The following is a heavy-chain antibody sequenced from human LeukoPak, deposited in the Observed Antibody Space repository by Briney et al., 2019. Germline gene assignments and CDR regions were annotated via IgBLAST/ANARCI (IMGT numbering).Heavy chain of an antibody. J-gene: IGHJ5*02. CDR2: IIPIPGIA. D-gene: IGHD5-12*01. Sequence: SVKVSCKASGGTFSSYAISWVRQAPGQGLEWMGRIIPIPGIANYAQKFQGRVTITADKSTSTAYMELSSLRSEDTAVYYCARDSSGYDFPGWFDPWGQGTLVTVSS. V-gene: IGHV1-69*04. CDR1: GGTFSSYA. CDR3: ARDSSGYDFPGWFDP.